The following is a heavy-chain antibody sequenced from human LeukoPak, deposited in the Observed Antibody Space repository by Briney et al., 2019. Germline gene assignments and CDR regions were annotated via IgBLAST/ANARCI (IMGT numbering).Heavy chain of an antibody. Sequence: PGGSLRLSCAASGFTFSSYSMNWVRQAPGKGLEWVSSISSSSSYIYYADSVKGRFTISRDNAKNSLYLQMNSLRAGDTAVYYCARDVVVTAISIPTFDYWGQGTLVTVSS. CDR3: ARDVVVTAISIPTFDY. V-gene: IGHV3-21*01. J-gene: IGHJ4*02. CDR1: GFTFSSYS. D-gene: IGHD2-21*02. CDR2: ISSSSSYI.